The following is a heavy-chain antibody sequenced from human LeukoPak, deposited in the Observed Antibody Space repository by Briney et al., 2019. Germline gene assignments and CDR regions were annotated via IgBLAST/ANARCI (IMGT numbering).Heavy chain of an antibody. CDR2: ITISSSII. CDR1: GFSFSDYS. J-gene: IGHJ4*02. V-gene: IGHV3-21*01. Sequence: GGSLRLSCAASGFSFSDYSMNWVRQAPGKGLEWVSSITISSSIIYYADSVKGRFTISRDNAKNSLFLQMNSLRAEDTTVYYCARDLSDDYSLDYWGQGTLVSVSS. D-gene: IGHD3-16*01. CDR3: ARDLSDDYSLDY.